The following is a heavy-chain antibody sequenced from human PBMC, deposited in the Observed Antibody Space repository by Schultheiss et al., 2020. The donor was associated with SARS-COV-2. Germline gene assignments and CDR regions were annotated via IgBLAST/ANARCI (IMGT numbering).Heavy chain of an antibody. CDR2: ISSSSSTI. Sequence: GESLKISCAASGFTFSSYAMSWVRQAPGKGLEWVSYISSSSSTIYYADSVKGRFTISRDNAKNSLYLQMNSLRAEDTAVYYCARSSSGWPYYYYGMDVWGQGTTVTVSS. V-gene: IGHV3-48*04. D-gene: IGHD6-19*01. J-gene: IGHJ6*02. CDR3: ARSSSGWPYYYYGMDV. CDR1: GFTFSSYA.